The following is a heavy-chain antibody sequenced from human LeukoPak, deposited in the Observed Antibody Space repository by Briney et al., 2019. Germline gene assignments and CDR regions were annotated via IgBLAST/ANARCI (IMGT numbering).Heavy chain of an antibody. Sequence: GRSLRLSCAASGFTFDDYAMHWVRQAPGKGLEWVSGISWNSGSIGYADSVKGRFTISRDNAKNSLYLQMNGLRAEDTALYYCAKPSEGLLDAFDIWGQGTMVTVSS. D-gene: IGHD2-21*01. CDR3: AKPSEGLLDAFDI. V-gene: IGHV3-9*01. J-gene: IGHJ3*02. CDR1: GFTFDDYA. CDR2: ISWNSGSI.